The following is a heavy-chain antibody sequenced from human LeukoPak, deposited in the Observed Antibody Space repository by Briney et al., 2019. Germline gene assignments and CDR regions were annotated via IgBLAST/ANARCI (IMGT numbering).Heavy chain of an antibody. CDR1: GYTLTELS. CDR2: FDPEDGET. J-gene: IGHJ4*02. D-gene: IGHD2-21*01. V-gene: IGHV1-24*01. CDR3: ATLWPVDY. Sequence: GASVKVSCTVSGYTLTELSMHWVRQAPGKGLEWMGGFDPEDGETIYAQKFQGRVTMTADTSTDTAYMELSSVRSEDTAVYYCATLWPVDYWGQGTLVTVSS.